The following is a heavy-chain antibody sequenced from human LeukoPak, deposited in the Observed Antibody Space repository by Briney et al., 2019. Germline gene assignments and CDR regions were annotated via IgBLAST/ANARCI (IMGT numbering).Heavy chain of an antibody. V-gene: IGHV1-46*01. CDR3: TRVNYGVSFRWFGP. J-gene: IGHJ5*02. Sequence: ASVKVSCKASAYTFTSYDMHWVRQAPGQGLDWMGMINPTGGSTTYAQKFQGRVTMTRDTSTSTVYMELSSLSSEDTAVYYCTRVNYGVSFRWFGPWGQGTQVTVSS. CDR2: INPTGGST. D-gene: IGHD4-17*01. CDR1: AYTFTSYD.